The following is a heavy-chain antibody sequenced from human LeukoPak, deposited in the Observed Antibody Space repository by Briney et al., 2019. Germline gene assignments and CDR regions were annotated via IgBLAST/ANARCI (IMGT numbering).Heavy chain of an antibody. CDR2: IYSGGST. V-gene: IGHV3-66*01. D-gene: IGHD3-22*01. J-gene: IGHJ4*02. CDR1: GFTVSSNY. CDR3: ARGSGYGSSGYYDY. Sequence: GGSLRLSCAASGFTVSSNYMSWVRQAPGKGLEWVSVIYSGGSTYYADSVKGRFTISRDNSKNTLYLQMNSLRAEDTAVYYCARGSGYGSSGYYDYWGQGTLVTVSS.